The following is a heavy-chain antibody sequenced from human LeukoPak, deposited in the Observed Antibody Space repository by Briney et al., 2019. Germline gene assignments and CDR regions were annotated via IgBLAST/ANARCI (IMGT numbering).Heavy chain of an antibody. J-gene: IGHJ4*02. D-gene: IGHD3-3*01. V-gene: IGHV4-4*07. CDR1: GGSISSYY. Sequence: PSETLSRTCTVSGGSISSYYWSWIRQPAGKGLEWIGRIYTSGSTNYNSSLKSRVTMSVDTSKNQFSLKLSSVTAADTAVYYCARDLNGPERSEVHITIFGVVTSERGYFDYWGQGTLVTVSS. CDR2: IYTSGST. CDR3: ARDLNGPERSEVHITIFGVVTSERGYFDY.